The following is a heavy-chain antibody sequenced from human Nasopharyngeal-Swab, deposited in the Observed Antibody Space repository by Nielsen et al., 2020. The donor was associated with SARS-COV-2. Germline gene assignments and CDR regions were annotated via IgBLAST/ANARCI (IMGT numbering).Heavy chain of an antibody. V-gene: IGHV3-23*01. D-gene: IGHD6-19*01. CDR1: GFTFNNYA. J-gene: IGHJ5*02. CDR2: ISGSGGNT. Sequence: GESLKISCAASGFTFNNYAMSWVRQAPGKGLEWVSAISGSGGNTYYADSVKGRFTISRDDSKNTLYLQMNSLRAEDTAVYYCAKDRGSGWYRLASWGLGTLVTVSS. CDR3: AKDRGSGWYRLAS.